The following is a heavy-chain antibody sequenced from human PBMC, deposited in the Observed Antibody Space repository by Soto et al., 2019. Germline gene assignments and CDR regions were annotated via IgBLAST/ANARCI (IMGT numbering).Heavy chain of an antibody. V-gene: IGHV3-33*01. Sequence: QVQLVESGGGVVQPGRSLRLSCAASGFTFSTSGLHWVRQAPGKGLEWVAFIWYDGSDKYYADSVKGRFTISRDNSMNTVYLQMHSLRAEDTAMYYCASAPRGSSSNCPCYYTFDVWGQGTTVTVSS. CDR3: ASAPRGSSSNCPCYYTFDV. D-gene: IGHD2-2*01. J-gene: IGHJ6*02. CDR2: IWYDGSDK. CDR1: GFTFSTSG.